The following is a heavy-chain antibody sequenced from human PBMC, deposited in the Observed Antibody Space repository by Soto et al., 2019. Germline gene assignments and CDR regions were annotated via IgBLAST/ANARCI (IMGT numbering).Heavy chain of an antibody. D-gene: IGHD1-26*01. CDR2: INHSGST. Sequence: PSETLSLTCAVYGGSCSGYFWSWIRQPPGKGLEWIGEINHSGSTNYNPSLKSRVTISVDTSKNQFSPKLSSVTAADTAVYYCARVTRIVGATTPGSDAFDIWGQGTMVTVSS. CDR1: GGSCSGYF. CDR3: ARVTRIVGATTPGSDAFDI. J-gene: IGHJ3*02. V-gene: IGHV4-34*01.